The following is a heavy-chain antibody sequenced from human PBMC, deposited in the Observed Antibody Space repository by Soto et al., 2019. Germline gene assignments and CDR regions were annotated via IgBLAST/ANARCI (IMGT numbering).Heavy chain of an antibody. CDR2: VSHDGRNT. CDR3: AKGGRQWLVTSDFNY. Sequence: GGSLRLSCAASGFAFSDYAMHWVRQAPGKGLEWVAVVSHDGRNTHCADSVKGRFTISRDSSKNTVSLEMTSLRAEDTAVYYCAKGGRQWLVTSDFNYWGQGALVTVS. CDR1: GFAFSDYA. V-gene: IGHV3-30*18. J-gene: IGHJ4*02. D-gene: IGHD6-19*01.